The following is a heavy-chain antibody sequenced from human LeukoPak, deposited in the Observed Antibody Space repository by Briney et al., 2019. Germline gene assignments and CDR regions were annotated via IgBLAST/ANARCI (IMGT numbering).Heavy chain of an antibody. CDR3: TRGGGGSFPHY. CDR1: GFTVSSNF. D-gene: IGHD2-21*01. J-gene: IGHJ4*02. CDR2: IYSGGST. Sequence: GGSLRLSCAASGFTVSSNFLSWVRQPPGKGLEWVSDIYSGGSTYYADSVKGRFTISRDNSKNTQYLQMNSLRAEDTAVYYCTRGGGGSFPHYWGQGTLVTVSS. V-gene: IGHV3-53*01.